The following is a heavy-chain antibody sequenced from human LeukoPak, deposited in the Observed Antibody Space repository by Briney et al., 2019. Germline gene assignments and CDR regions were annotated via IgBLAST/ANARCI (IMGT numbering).Heavy chain of an antibody. CDR1: GFTFSSYS. Sequence: PGGSLRLSCAASGFTFSSYSMNWVRQAPGKGLEWVSSISSSSSYIYYADSVKGRFTISRDNAKNSLYLQMNSLRAEDTAVYYCVRASSTTAAGLFDYWGQGTLVTVSS. J-gene: IGHJ4*02. D-gene: IGHD2-2*01. V-gene: IGHV3-21*01. CDR3: VRASSTTAAGLFDY. CDR2: ISSSSSYI.